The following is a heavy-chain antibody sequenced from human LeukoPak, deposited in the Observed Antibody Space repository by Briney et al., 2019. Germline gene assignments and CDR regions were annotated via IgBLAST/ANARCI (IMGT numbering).Heavy chain of an antibody. Sequence: SETLSLTCTVSGGSISSSSYYWSWIRQPPGKGLEWIGYIYYSGSTNYNPSLQSRVTISVDTSKNQFSLKLSSVTAADTAVYYCAREYRNWYFDLWGSGTLVTVSS. CDR2: IYYSGST. CDR1: GGSISSSSYY. J-gene: IGHJ2*01. D-gene: IGHD3-16*02. CDR3: AREYRNWYFDL. V-gene: IGHV4-61*01.